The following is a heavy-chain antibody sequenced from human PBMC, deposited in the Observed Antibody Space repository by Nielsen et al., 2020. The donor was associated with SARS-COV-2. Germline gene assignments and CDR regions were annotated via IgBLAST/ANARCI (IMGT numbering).Heavy chain of an antibody. V-gene: IGHV3-23*01. J-gene: IGHJ4*02. D-gene: IGHD6-6*01. CDR3: ARDEGQMTSPDY. CDR1: GFTFSSYA. Sequence: GGSLRLSCAASGFTFSSYAMSWVRQAPGKGLEWVSAISGSGGSTYYADSVKGRFTISRDNSKNTLYLQMNSLRAEDTAVYYCARDEGQMTSPDYWGQGTLVTVSS. CDR2: ISGSGGST.